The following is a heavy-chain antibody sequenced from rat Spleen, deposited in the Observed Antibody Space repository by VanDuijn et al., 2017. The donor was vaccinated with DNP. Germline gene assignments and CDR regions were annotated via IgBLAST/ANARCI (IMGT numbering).Heavy chain of an antibody. V-gene: IGHV3-3*01. CDR2: INNAGST. CDR3: ARSDYSSYIYFDY. D-gene: IGHD1-2*01. Sequence: EVQLQESGPGLVEPSQSLSLTCSVTGYSITSCCRWTWIRKFPGHKLEWMGYINNAGSTTYNPSLKSRSSITRDTSTNQFFLQVNSVITEDTATYYCARSDYSSYIYFDYWGQGVMVTVSS. J-gene: IGHJ2*01. CDR1: GYSITSCCR.